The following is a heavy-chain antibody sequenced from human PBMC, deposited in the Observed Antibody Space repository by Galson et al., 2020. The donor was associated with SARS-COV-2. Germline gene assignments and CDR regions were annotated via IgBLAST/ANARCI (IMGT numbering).Heavy chain of an antibody. CDR3: ASVSGRYYDFWSGHPGRALGSFGLGEFDDYYYYMDG. D-gene: IGHD3-3*01. J-gene: IGHJ6*03. Sequence: ASVKVSCKASGSTFTTYGISWVRQAPGQGLEWMGWISAYNGHTTYEQKLQGRVTMTTATSTTTAYIELRSLRSNGSAVYYCASVSGRYYDFWSGHPGRALGSFGLGEFDDYYYYMDGWGKGTTVTVSS. V-gene: IGHV1-18*01. CDR1: GSTFTTYG. CDR2: ISAYNGHT.